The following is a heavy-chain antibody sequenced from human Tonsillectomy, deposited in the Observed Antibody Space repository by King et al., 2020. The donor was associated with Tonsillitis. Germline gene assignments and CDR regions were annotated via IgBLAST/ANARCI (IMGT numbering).Heavy chain of an antibody. CDR1: GFTFSSYA. J-gene: IGHJ2*01. CDR3: ITNIWGFYFDGSGSYQPGNYWFFDL. Sequence: QLVQSGGGLVQPGGSLRLSCAASGFTFSSYAMTWVRRAPGKGLEWVSAISGSGDTTSNTDSVKGRFTVSRDNSKNTLYLQMNSLTAEDTAVYYCITNIWGFYFDGSGSYQPGNYWFFDLWGRGTLVTVSS. D-gene: IGHD3-22*01. V-gene: IGHV3-23*04. CDR2: ISGSGDTT.